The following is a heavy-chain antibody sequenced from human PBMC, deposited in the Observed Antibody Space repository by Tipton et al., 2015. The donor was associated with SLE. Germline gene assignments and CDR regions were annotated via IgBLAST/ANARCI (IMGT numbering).Heavy chain of an antibody. CDR1: GGSISSYY. CDR3: ARDRPFRKMTSVTALALDI. V-gene: IGHV4-59*01. J-gene: IGHJ4*03. Sequence: TLSLTCTVSGGSISSYYWSWIRQPPGKGLEWIGYIYYSGSTNYNPSLKSRVTISVDTSKNQFSLKLSSVTAADTAVYYCARDRPFRKMTSVTALALDIWGPGTLVTASS. CDR2: IYYSGST. D-gene: IGHD4-17*01.